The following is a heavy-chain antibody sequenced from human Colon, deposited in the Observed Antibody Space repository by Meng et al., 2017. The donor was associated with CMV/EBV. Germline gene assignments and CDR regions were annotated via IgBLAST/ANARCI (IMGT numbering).Heavy chain of an antibody. CDR2: ISSSSSSI. J-gene: IGHJ5*02. D-gene: IGHD4-23*01. Sequence: GGSLRLSCAASGFTFSNAWMSWVRQAPGKGLEWVSSISSSSSSIYYADSVKGRFTISRDNAKSSLYLQMNSLRAEDTAVYYCARDGAPVITHLNWFDPWGQGTLVTVSS. CDR3: ARDGAPVITHLNWFDP. V-gene: IGHV3-21*01. CDR1: GFTFSNAW.